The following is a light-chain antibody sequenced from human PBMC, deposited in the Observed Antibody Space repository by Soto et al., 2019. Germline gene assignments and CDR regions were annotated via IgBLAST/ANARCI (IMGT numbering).Light chain of an antibody. V-gene: IGKV1-39*01. Sequence: DIQMTQSPSSLSASVGDRDNISCRASQSINVFVNWYQQRPGKAPKLLIYAASGLQSGVPSRFSGSGSETDFTLTISSLQPEDFAAYYCQQSYNNPYTFGQGTNLEIK. CDR3: QQSYNNPYT. CDR1: QSINVF. CDR2: AAS. J-gene: IGKJ2*01.